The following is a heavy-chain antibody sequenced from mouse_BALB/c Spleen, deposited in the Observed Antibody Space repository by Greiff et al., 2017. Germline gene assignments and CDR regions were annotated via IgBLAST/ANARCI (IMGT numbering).Heavy chain of an antibody. CDR1: GFSLTSYG. J-gene: IGHJ1*01. Sequence: QVQLQQSGPGLVQPSQSLSITCTVSGFSLTSYGVHWVRQSPGKGLEWLGVIWSGGSTDYNAAFISRLSISKDNSKSQVFFKMNSLQANDTAIYYCARNQGWLLPYWYFDVWGAGTTVTVSS. CDR3: ARNQGWLLPYWYFDV. V-gene: IGHV2-2*02. D-gene: IGHD2-3*01. CDR2: IWSGGST.